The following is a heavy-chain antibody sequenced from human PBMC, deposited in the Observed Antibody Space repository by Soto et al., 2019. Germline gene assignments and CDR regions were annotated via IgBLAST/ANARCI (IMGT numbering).Heavy chain of an antibody. CDR2: IYYSGST. Sequence: SETLSLTCTVSGGSVSSSSYYWGWIRQPPGKGLEWIGSIYYSGSTYYNPSLKSRVTISVDTSKNQFSLKLSSVTAADTAVYYCVRQLYSNYDDAYYFDYRAQGTLVTVSS. CDR3: VRQLYSNYDDAYYFDY. V-gene: IGHV4-39*01. J-gene: IGHJ4*02. CDR1: GGSVSSSSYY. D-gene: IGHD4-4*01.